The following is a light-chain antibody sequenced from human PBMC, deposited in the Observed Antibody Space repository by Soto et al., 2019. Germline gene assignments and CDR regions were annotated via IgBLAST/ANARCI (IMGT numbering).Light chain of an antibody. CDR3: KQRSNCPPYT. Sequence: EIVLTQSPATLSFSPGERATLSCRASQRVSSYLSWYQQKPGQAPSLLIYDASNRATGIPARFSGSVSGTDFTLTISSLEPEDFAGYYCKQRSNCPPYTFGQGTKLEI. J-gene: IGKJ2*01. V-gene: IGKV3-11*01. CDR2: DAS. CDR1: QRVSSY.